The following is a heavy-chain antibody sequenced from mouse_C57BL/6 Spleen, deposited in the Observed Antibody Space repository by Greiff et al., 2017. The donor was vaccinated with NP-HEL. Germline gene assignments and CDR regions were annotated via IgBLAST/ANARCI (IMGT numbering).Heavy chain of an antibody. D-gene: IGHD2-14*01. V-gene: IGHV1-63*01. CDR1: GYTFTNYW. J-gene: IGHJ1*03. CDR2: IYPGGGYT. CDR3: ARGYPRYFDV. Sequence: QVQLQQSGAELVRPGTSVKMSCKASGYTFTNYWIGWAKQRPGHGLEWIGDIYPGGGYTNYNEKFKGKATLTADKSSSTAYMQFSSLTSEDSAIYYCARGYPRYFDVWGTGTTVTVSS.